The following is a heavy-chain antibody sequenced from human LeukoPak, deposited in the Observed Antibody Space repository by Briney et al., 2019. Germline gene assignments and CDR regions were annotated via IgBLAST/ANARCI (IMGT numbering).Heavy chain of an antibody. V-gene: IGHV3-23*01. CDR1: GFTFSSYA. CDR3: ANYETYYYDSSGPKQRSYFDY. Sequence: GGSLRLSCAASGFTFSSYAMSWVRQAPGKGLEWVSAISGSGGSTYYADSVKGRFTISRDNSKNTLYLQMNSLRAEDTAVYYCANYETYYYDSSGPKQRSYFDYWGQGTLVTVSS. CDR2: ISGSGGST. D-gene: IGHD3-22*01. J-gene: IGHJ4*02.